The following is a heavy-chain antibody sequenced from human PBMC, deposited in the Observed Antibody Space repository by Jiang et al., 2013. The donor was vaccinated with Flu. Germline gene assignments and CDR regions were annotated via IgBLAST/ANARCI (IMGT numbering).Heavy chain of an antibody. J-gene: IGHJ4*02. CDR2: ISYDGSNK. CDR3: ARSLVVVRWYFDY. V-gene: IGHV3-30*01. D-gene: IGHD3-22*01. CDR1: GFTFSNYA. Sequence: VQLLESGGGVVQPGRSLRLSCAASGFTFSNYATHWVRQAPGKGLEWVAVISYDGSNKYYADSVKGRFTISRDNSKNTLYLQMNSLRAEDTALYYCARSLVVVRWYFDYWGQGTLVTVSS.